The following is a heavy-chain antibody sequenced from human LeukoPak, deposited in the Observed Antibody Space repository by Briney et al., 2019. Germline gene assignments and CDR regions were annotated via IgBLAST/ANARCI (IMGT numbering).Heavy chain of an antibody. V-gene: IGHV4-61*05. CDR3: ARIEGDNSLDY. CDR2: IYYSGGT. J-gene: IGHJ4*02. CDR1: GGSISSSSYY. Sequence: SETLSLTCTVSGGSISSSSYYWGWIRQPPGKGLEWIGYIYYSGGTNYNPSLKSRVTISVDTSKNQFSLKMTSVTAADTAVYYCARIEGDNSLDYWGQGTLVTVSS. D-gene: IGHD3-16*01.